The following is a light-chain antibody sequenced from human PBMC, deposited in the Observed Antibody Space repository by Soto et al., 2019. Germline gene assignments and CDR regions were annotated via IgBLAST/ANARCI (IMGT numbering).Light chain of an antibody. J-gene: IGLJ3*02. CDR1: SSDVGGQKL. CDR3: CSYAGSTTWV. V-gene: IGLV2-23*01. CDR2: EGS. Sequence: QSALTQPASVSGSPGQSITISCTGTSSDVGGQKLVSWYQQHPGKAPKVLLYEGSERPSGVSDRSSGSKSGNTASLTISGLQAEDEADYYCCSYAGSTTWVFGGGTKVTVL.